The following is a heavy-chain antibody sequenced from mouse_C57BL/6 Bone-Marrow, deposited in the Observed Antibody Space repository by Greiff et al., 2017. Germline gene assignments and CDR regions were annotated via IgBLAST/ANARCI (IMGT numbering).Heavy chain of an antibody. CDR2: IYPGGGYT. CDR3: ARWDYYGSSVCDY. V-gene: IGHV1-63*01. J-gene: IGHJ2*01. Sequence: QVQLQQSGAELVRPGTSVTMSCKASGYTFTNYWVGWAKQRPGHGLEWIGDIYPGGGYTNYNEKFKGKATLTADKSSSTAYMQFSSLTSEDSAIYYCARWDYYGSSVCDYWGQGTTLTVSS. D-gene: IGHD1-1*01. CDR1: GYTFTNYW.